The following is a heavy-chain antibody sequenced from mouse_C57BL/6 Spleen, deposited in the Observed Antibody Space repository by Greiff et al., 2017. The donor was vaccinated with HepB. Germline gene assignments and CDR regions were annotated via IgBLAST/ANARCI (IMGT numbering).Heavy chain of an antibody. Sequence: VQLVESGAELVKPGASVKISCKASGYAFSSYWMNWVKQRPGKGLEWIGQIYPGDGDTNYNGKFKGKATLTADKSSSTAYMQLSSLTSEDSAVYFCARKRGYDYFDYWGQGTTLTVSS. CDR3: ARKRGYDYFDY. CDR1: GYAFSSYW. V-gene: IGHV1-80*01. D-gene: IGHD2-2*01. J-gene: IGHJ2*01. CDR2: IYPGDGDT.